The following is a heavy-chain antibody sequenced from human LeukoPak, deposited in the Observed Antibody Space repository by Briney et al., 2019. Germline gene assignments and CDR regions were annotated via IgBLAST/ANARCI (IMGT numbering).Heavy chain of an antibody. D-gene: IGHD6-19*01. CDR3: AKVGYSSGWPNQFDY. CDR2: ISGSGGST. V-gene: IGHV3-23*01. J-gene: IGHJ4*02. Sequence: GGPLRLSCAASGFTFSSYAMSWVRQAPGKGLEWVSAISGSGGSTYYADSVKGRFTISRDNSKNTLYLQMNSLRAEDTAVYYCAKVGYSSGWPNQFDYWGQGTLVTVSS. CDR1: GFTFSSYA.